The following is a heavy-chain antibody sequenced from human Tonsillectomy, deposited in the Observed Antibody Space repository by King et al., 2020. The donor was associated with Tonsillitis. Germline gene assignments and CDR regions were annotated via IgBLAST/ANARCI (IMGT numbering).Heavy chain of an antibody. V-gene: IGHV1-69*01. Sequence: QLVQSGAEVKKPGSSVKVSCKASGGTFSTYTFSWVRQAPGQGLEWMGGIIPMFGTTSSAPKFQGRVTISADESTNTAYMELSSLRSEDTAVYYCARDSYGSGQTLLPFDSWGQGTLVTVSS. CDR2: IIPMFGTT. D-gene: IGHD3-10*01. J-gene: IGHJ4*02. CDR1: GGTFSTYT. CDR3: ARDSYGSGQTLLPFDS.